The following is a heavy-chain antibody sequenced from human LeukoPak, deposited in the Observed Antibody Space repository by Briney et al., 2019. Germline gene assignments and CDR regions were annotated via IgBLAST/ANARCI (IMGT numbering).Heavy chain of an antibody. J-gene: IGHJ4*02. D-gene: IGHD2-21*02. V-gene: IGHV3-23*01. CDR3: AKGCGGHCYSSFDY. Sequence: GGSLRLSCAASGFTFSSYAMTWVRQTPGKGLEWVSTISGGDDRTYYADSVKGRFTISRDNSKNTLYLQMNSLRAEDTAVYYCAKGCGGHCYSSFDYRGQGTLLTVSS. CDR2: ISGGDDRT. CDR1: GFTFSSYA.